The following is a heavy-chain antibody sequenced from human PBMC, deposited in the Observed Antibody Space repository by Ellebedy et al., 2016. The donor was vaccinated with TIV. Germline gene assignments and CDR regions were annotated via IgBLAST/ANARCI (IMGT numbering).Heavy chain of an antibody. CDR1: GFTFSTYA. CDR2: ISSSSRTV. J-gene: IGHJ6*03. CDR3: ARGLASYDLWSGPPPYYMDV. Sequence: GGSLRLSXAASGFTFSTYAMNWVRQAPGKGLEWISYISSSSRTVYHTDSVKGRFTISRDNAKNSLFLQMNSLRAEDTAVYYCARGLASYDLWSGPPPYYMDVWGRGTTVTVSS. V-gene: IGHV3-48*01. D-gene: IGHD3-3*01.